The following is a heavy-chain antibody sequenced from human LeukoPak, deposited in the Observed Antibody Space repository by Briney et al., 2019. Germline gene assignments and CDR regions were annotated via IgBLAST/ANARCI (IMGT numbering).Heavy chain of an antibody. Sequence: PGGSLRLSCAASGFIFSDYYMSWIRQAPGKGLEWLSYISGSGSTIYYADSVKGRFTISRDNAKNSLYLQMNSLRAEDTAVYYCARDPILAVPAAMVGCFDPWGQGTLVTVSS. J-gene: IGHJ5*02. V-gene: IGHV3-11*04. CDR1: GFIFSDYY. CDR3: ARDPILAVPAAMVGCFDP. CDR2: ISGSGSTI. D-gene: IGHD2-2*01.